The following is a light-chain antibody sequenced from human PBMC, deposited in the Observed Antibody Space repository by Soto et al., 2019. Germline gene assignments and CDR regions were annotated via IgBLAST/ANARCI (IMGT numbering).Light chain of an antibody. V-gene: IGKV1-5*03. CDR1: QTISSW. J-gene: IGKJ1*01. CDR3: QHYNSYSEA. Sequence: DIQMTQSPSTLSGSVGDRVTITCRASQTISSWLAWYQQKPGKAPKLLIYKASTIISGVPSRFSGSGSGTEFTLTISSLQPDDVATYDCQHYNSYSEAFGQGTKVELK. CDR2: KAS.